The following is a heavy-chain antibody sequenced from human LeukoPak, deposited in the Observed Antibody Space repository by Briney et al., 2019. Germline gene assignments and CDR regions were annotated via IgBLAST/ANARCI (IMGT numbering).Heavy chain of an antibody. CDR2: INHIGST. CDR1: GDSISTYY. J-gene: IGHJ6*03. V-gene: IGHV4-59*12. CDR3: AGEYSTGWSNYYYYYYMDV. Sequence: PSETLSLTCTVSGDSISTYYWSWVRQPPGKGLEWIANINHIGSTNHNPSLKSRVTVFVDMSKNQFSLRLSSVTAADTAVYYCAGEYSTGWSNYYYYYYMDVWGRGTTVTVSS. D-gene: IGHD6-19*01.